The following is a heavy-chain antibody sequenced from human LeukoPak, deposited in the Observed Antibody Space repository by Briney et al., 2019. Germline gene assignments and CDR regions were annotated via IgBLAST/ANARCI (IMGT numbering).Heavy chain of an antibody. CDR2: IYHSGST. J-gene: IGHJ4*02. Sequence: SETLSLTCTVSGGSISSGGYHWSWIRQPPGKGLEWIGYIYHSGSTYYNPSLKSRVTISVDRSKNQFSLKLSSVTAADTAVYYCARAVSSSGEFDYWGQGTLVTVSS. CDR3: ARAVSSSGEFDY. D-gene: IGHD6-6*01. CDR1: GGSISSGGYH. V-gene: IGHV4-30-2*01.